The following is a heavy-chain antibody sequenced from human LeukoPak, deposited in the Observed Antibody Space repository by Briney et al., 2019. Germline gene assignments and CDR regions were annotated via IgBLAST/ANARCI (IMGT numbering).Heavy chain of an antibody. J-gene: IGHJ1*01. Sequence: QAGGSLRLSCAASGFTFSSYAMSWVRQAPGKGLEWVSAISGSGGATYYADSVKGRFTISRDNSKNTLYLQMNSLRAEDTAVYYCARAKKGRTGAIVQHWGQGTLVTVSS. CDR3: ARAKKGRTGAIVQH. CDR1: GFTFSSYA. D-gene: IGHD1/OR15-1a*01. V-gene: IGHV3-23*01. CDR2: ISGSGGAT.